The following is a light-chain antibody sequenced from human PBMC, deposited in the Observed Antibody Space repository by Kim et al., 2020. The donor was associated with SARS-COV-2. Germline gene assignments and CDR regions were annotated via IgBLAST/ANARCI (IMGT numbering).Light chain of an antibody. CDR2: GKD. CDR3: DSRDNNGGHVM. V-gene: IGLV3-19*01. J-gene: IGLJ3*02. Sequence: SSELTQDPAVSVALGQTVSITCQGDSLRNYYAAWYQQKPGQAPVVVIYGKDNRPSGIPDRFSCSGSGNTASLTITGAQAEDEADYYCDSRDNNGGHVMFG. CDR1: SLRNYY.